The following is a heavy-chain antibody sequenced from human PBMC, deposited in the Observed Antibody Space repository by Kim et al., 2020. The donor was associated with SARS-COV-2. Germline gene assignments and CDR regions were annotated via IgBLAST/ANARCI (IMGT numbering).Heavy chain of an antibody. V-gene: IGHV3-30*03. CDR2: ISYDGSNK. CDR3: ASGYSFDY. Sequence: GGSLRLSCAASGFTFSSYGMHWVRQAPGKGLEWVAVISYDGSNKYYADSVKGRFTISRDNSKNTLYLQMNSLRAEDTAVYYCASGYSFDYWGQGTLVTVSS. CDR1: GFTFSSYG. J-gene: IGHJ4*02. D-gene: IGHD5-18*01.